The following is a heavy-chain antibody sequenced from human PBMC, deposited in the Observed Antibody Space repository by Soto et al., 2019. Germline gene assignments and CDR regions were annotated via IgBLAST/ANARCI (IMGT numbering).Heavy chain of an antibody. J-gene: IGHJ5*02. CDR1: GYTFTNDD. CDR3: ARGMSDGFGEVS. Sequence: QVQLVQSGAEVKKPGASVKVSCKTSGYTFTNDDINWVRQAAGQGLEWIGWMSPNSGNTGYAQKFQGRVTLTRDTSKSTADMELSSLRSEDTAVYDGARGMSDGFGEVSWGQGTLVTVSS. D-gene: IGHD3-10*01. CDR2: MSPNSGNT. V-gene: IGHV1-8*02.